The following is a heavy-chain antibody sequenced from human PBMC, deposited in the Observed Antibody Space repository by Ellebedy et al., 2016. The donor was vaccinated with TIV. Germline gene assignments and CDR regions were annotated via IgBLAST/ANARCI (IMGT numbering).Heavy chain of an antibody. D-gene: IGHD2-2*01. J-gene: IGHJ5*02. CDR2: ISYSGST. V-gene: IGHV4-59*01. Sequence: PSETLSLTCTVSGGSISSYYWSWIRQPPGKGLEWVGFISYSGSTNHNPSLKSRVTISLDTSKNQFSLKLSSVTAADTAVYYCARDPGYCSSTSCWYNWFDPWGQGTLVTVSS. CDR1: GGSISSYY. CDR3: ARDPGYCSSTSCWYNWFDP.